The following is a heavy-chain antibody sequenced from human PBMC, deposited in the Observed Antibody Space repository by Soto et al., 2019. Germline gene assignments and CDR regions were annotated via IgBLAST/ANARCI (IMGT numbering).Heavy chain of an antibody. D-gene: IGHD3-22*01. CDR2: ISDSATTM. CDR1: GFTFSDYY. Sequence: PVGSVRLSCAASGFTFSDYYMSWIRQAPGKGLEWISHISDSATTMYYADSVKGRFTISRDNARKSLFLHMNSLRAEDTAVYYCARDTAFISSGLFNPWGQGTLVTVSS. V-gene: IGHV3-11*01. J-gene: IGHJ5*02. CDR3: ARDTAFISSGLFNP.